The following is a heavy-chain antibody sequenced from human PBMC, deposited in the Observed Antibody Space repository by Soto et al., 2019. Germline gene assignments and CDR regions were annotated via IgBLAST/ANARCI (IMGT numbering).Heavy chain of an antibody. CDR2: TYYRSKWYY. D-gene: IGHD1-26*01. V-gene: IGHV6-1*01. Sequence: LSLTCAITGDIVSSNSAGWSWVRQSPSRGLEWLGRTYYRSKWYYEYAVSVRGRITINPDTSKNQYSLQLDSVTPEDTAVYFCARGEQYSGRIFDYWGQGTLVTV. J-gene: IGHJ4*01. CDR1: GDIVSSNSAG. CDR3: ARGEQYSGRIFDY.